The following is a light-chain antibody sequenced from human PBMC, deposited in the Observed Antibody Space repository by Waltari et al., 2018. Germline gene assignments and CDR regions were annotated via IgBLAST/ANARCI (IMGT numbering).Light chain of an antibody. V-gene: IGKV3-20*01. CDR1: QSVGRSL. CDR3: QMYVRLPAT. J-gene: IGKJ1*01. Sequence: EIVLTQSPGTLSLSTGARATLSCRAIQSVGRSLFWYQQKHGQAPRLLINDASTRATGIPDRFSGGGSGTDFSLTISRLEPEDFAVYYCQMYVRLPATFGQGTKVEI. CDR2: DAS.